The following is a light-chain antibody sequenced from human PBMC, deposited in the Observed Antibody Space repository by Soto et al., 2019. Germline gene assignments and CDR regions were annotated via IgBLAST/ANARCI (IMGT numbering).Light chain of an antibody. J-gene: IGLJ2*01. CDR2: GNT. V-gene: IGLV1-40*01. Sequence: QSVLTQPPSVSGAPGQTITFSCTGTSSNIGTGFDVHWYQLLPGTVPKLLIYGNTNRPSGVPDRFSGSKSGTSASLTISGLQAEGEADYYCQSYDIRLRVIFGGGTKVTVL. CDR3: QSYDIRLRVI. CDR1: SSNIGTGFD.